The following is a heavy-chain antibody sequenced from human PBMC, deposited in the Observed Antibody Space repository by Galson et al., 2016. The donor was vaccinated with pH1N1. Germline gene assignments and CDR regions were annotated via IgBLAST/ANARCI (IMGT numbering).Heavy chain of an antibody. CDR2: ISTNTGNP. Sequence: SVKVSCKASGYSFSSYAINWVRQAPGQGLEWVGWISTNTGNPTYAQGFTGRFVFSLDTSVSAAYLQISGLKAEDTAVYYCVRDGIIDCHGSSCFDYWGQGTLVTASS. D-gene: IGHD2-2*01. V-gene: IGHV7-4-1*02. J-gene: IGHJ4*01. CDR1: GYSFSSYA. CDR3: VRDGIIDCHGSSCFDY.